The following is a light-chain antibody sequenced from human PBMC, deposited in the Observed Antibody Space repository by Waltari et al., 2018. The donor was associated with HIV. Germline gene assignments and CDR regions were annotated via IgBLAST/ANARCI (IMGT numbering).Light chain of an antibody. J-gene: IGLJ1*01. CDR2: GNN. V-gene: IGLV1-44*01. CDR1: NSNIGSNT. Sequence: QSVLTQPPSASGTPGQRVTISCSGSNSNIGSNTVNWYQQVPGMAPKLGIYGNNRRPPGVSDRFSGSKSGTSASRAISGRQSEDEADYYGAAWDDSLNGQGVFGTGTRVTGL. CDR3: AAWDDSLNGQGV.